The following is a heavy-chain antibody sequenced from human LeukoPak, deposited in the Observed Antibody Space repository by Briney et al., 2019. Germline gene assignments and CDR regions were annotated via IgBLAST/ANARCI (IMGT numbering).Heavy chain of an antibody. CDR1: GGTFSSYA. CDR3: ARDMNVRGYSYGPFDY. J-gene: IGHJ4*02. V-gene: IGHV1-69*04. Sequence: SVKVSCKASGGTFSSYAISWVRQAPGQGLEWMGRIIPIFGIANYAQKFQGRVTITADKSTSTAYMELSSLRSEDTVVYYCARDMNVRGYSYGPFDYWGQGTLVTVSS. CDR2: IIPIFGIA. D-gene: IGHD5-18*01.